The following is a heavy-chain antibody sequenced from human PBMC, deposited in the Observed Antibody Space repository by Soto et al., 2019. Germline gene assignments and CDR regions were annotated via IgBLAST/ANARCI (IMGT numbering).Heavy chain of an antibody. J-gene: IGHJ4*02. D-gene: IGHD2-21*01. CDR2: ISYDGSNK. V-gene: IGHV3-30*03. CDR1: GFTFSSYG. CDR3: AREYCGGDCYFAY. Sequence: PGGSLRLSCAASGFTFSSYGMHWVRQAPGKGLEWVAVISYDGSNKYYADSVKGRFTISRDNSKNTLYLQMNSLRAEDTAVYYCAREYCGGDCYFAYWGQGSLVTVSS.